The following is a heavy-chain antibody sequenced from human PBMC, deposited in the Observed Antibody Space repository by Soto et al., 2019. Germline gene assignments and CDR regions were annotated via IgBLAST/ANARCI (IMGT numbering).Heavy chain of an antibody. V-gene: IGHV4-30-4*01. D-gene: IGHD3-3*01. J-gene: IGHJ6*02. CDR3: ARGGNYDFWSGYYRPYYYYGMDV. CDR1: GGSISSGDYY. CDR2: IYYSGST. Sequence: QVQLQESGPGLVKPSQTLSLTCTVSGGSISSGDYYWSWIRQPPGKGLEWIGYIYYSGSTYYNPSLKRRVTISVDTSKNQFSLKLSSVTAADTAVYYCARGGNYDFWSGYYRPYYYYGMDVWGQGTTVTVSS.